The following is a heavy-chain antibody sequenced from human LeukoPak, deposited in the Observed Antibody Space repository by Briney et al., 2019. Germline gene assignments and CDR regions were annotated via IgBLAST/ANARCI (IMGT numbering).Heavy chain of an antibody. CDR2: IYYSGST. CDR1: GGSISTYY. V-gene: IGHV4-59*08. D-gene: IGHD2-2*01. CDR3: ARLPYCSSTSCQRGAFDI. Sequence: SETLSLTCTVSGGSISTYYWSWIRQPPGKGQEWIGYIYYSGSTNYNPSLKSRVTISVDTPKNQFSLKLSSVTAADTAVYYCARLPYCSSTSCQRGAFDIWGQGTMVTVSS. J-gene: IGHJ3*02.